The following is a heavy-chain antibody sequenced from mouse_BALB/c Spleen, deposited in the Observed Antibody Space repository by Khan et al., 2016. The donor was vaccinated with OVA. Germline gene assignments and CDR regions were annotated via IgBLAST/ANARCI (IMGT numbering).Heavy chain of an antibody. J-gene: IGHJ3*01. CDR1: AFNIKDYY. Sequence: VRLQQSGAELVRPGALVKLSCKASAFNIKDYYMHWIKQRPEQGLVWIGRIAPENDNTIYDPKFQGRASITSDTSSNTAYLQLSSLTSEDTAVYYCARDGYAPWFAYWGQGTLVTVSA. CDR3: ARDGYAPWFAY. V-gene: IGHV14-1*02. D-gene: IGHD2-2*01. CDR2: IAPENDNT.